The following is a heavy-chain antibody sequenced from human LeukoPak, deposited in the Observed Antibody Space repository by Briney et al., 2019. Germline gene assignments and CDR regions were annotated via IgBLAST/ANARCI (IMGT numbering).Heavy chain of an antibody. CDR2: ISSSSSYI. CDR1: GFTFRSNS. V-gene: IGHV3-21*01. J-gene: IGHJ4*02. D-gene: IGHD3-10*01. Sequence: PGGSPRLFCAASGFTFRSNSMNWVRQAPGKGLEWVSSISSSSSYIYYADSVKGRFTISRDNAKNSLYLQMNSLRAEDTAVYYCARERARRGEVSVDYWGQGTLVTVSS. CDR3: ARERARRGEVSVDY.